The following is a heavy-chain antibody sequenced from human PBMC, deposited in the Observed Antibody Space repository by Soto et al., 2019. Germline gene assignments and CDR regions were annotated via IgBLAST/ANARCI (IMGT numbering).Heavy chain of an antibody. CDR2: SSGSGGST. CDR3: ATGLRPGSY. Sequence: GWSLRLSGAASVFTFSSYAMSWVRQAPGKGLEWGAASSGSGGSTDYPDSVKGRVTISRDNSKNTLYLKMTSMRADDPAVYYRATGLRPGSYWGQGPLVPVS. CDR1: VFTFSSYA. D-gene: IGHD5-12*01. J-gene: IGHJ4*02. V-gene: IGHV3-23*01.